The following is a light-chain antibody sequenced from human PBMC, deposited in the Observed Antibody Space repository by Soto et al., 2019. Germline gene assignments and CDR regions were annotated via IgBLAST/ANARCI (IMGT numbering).Light chain of an antibody. Sequence: QSALTQPASVSGSPGQSITISCTGSRSDVGGYKYVSWYQQHPGKAPKFIIYEVSNRPSGVSNRFSGSKSGNTASLTISGLQAEDEADYYCSSYSSSSTLVFGGGTKLTVL. CDR3: SSYSSSSTLV. CDR2: EVS. CDR1: RSDVGGYKY. V-gene: IGLV2-14*01. J-gene: IGLJ2*01.